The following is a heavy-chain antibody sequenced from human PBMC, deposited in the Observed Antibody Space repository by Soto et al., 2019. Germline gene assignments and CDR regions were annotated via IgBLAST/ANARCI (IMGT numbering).Heavy chain of an antibody. CDR2: INPLKADT. D-gene: IGHD2-2*01. CDR1: GYTFSTYG. CDR3: AIVKVPEALPGDFDL. Sequence: GASVKVSCKASGYTFSTYGITWVRQASVQGLEWMGWINPLKADTGSAARFQDRLTMTTDTSRRTAYMELRNLTSDDTAVYYCAIVKVPEALPGDFDLGDQGTVLTGSS. V-gene: IGHV1-18*01. J-gene: IGHJ3*01.